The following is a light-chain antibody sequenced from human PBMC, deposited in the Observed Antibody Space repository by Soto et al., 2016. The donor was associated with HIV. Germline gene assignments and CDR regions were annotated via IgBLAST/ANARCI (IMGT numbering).Light chain of an antibody. CDR3: QVWDSRSDGL. CDR1: NIGSQD. Sequence: SYVLTQPSSVSVAPGKAATITCGGKNIGSQDIHWYQQKPGQAPVLVVYDDRARPSGIPDRFSGSHSGDTATLTISRVEVGDEADYYCQVWDSRSDGLFGGGDQADRP. CDR2: DDR. V-gene: IGLV3-21*03. J-gene: IGLJ2*01.